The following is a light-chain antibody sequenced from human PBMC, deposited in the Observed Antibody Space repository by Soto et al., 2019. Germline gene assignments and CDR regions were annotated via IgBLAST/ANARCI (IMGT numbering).Light chain of an antibody. CDR1: QDISNY. CDR3: HRYDSAPLT. V-gene: IGKV1-27*01. J-gene: IGKJ4*01. CDR2: ASS. Sequence: DIQMTQSPSSLSASVGDRVSLTCWASQDISNYLAWYQQKPGEIPKVLIYASSTLRSGVPSRFSGSGSGTHFTLTISSLQPEDVATYYCHRYDSAPLTFGGGTKVEIK.